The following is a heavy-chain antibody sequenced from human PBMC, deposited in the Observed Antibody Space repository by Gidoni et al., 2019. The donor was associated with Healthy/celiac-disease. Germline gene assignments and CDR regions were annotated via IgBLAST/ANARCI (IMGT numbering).Heavy chain of an antibody. D-gene: IGHD2-2*01. V-gene: IGHV3-33*01. J-gene: IGHJ4*02. CDR2: IWYDGSNK. CDR3: ARVPLPSEVPGADY. CDR1: GFTFSTYG. Sequence: QVHLVEAGGGVVQPGRPLRLSWAASGFTFSTYGLHWVRQAPGKGLEWVAVIWYDGSNKYYADSVKGRFTISRDNSKNTLYLQMNSLRAEDTAVYYCARVPLPSEVPGADYWVQGTLVTVSS.